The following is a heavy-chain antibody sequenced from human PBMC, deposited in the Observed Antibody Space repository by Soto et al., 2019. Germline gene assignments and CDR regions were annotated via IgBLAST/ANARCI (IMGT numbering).Heavy chain of an antibody. CDR3: AGQYCSGGSCYFNWFDP. CDR2: IYHSGST. D-gene: IGHD2-15*01. V-gene: IGHV4-30-2*01. J-gene: IGHJ5*02. CDR1: GGSISSGGYS. Sequence: SVTMSLTCAVSGGSISSGGYSWSWLRQPPGKGLEWIGYIYHSGSTYYNPSLKSRVTISVDRSKNQFSLKLSSVTAADTAVYYCAGQYCSGGSCYFNWFDPWGQGTLVTVSS.